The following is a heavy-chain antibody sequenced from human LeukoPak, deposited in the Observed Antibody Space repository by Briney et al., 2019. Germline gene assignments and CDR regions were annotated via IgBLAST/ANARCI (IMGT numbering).Heavy chain of an antibody. Sequence: GGSLRLSCAASGFTFNTNAMSWLRQAPGKGLEWVSLISPSGTTTYYADSVKGRSTISRDNSKNTLYLQMNSLRAEDTAVYYCARLGLMNYYDSSGYGYYFHYWGQGTLVTVSS. CDR3: ARLGLMNYYDSSGYGYYFHY. D-gene: IGHD3-22*01. CDR2: ISPSGTTT. J-gene: IGHJ4*02. CDR1: GFTFNTNA. V-gene: IGHV3-23*01.